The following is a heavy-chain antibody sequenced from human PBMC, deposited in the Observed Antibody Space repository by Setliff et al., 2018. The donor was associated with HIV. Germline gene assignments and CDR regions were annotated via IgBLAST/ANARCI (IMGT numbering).Heavy chain of an antibody. Sequence: ASVKVSCKVSGYTFTDYYMHWVQQAPGKGLEWMGLVDPEDGETIYAEKFQGRVTITADTSTDTAYMELSSLRSEDTAVYYCATVPNQKRITGTTWGFDYWGQGTLVTVS. CDR1: GYTFTDYY. V-gene: IGHV1-69-2*01. J-gene: IGHJ4*02. CDR3: ATVPNQKRITGTTWGFDY. D-gene: IGHD1-20*01. CDR2: VDPEDGET.